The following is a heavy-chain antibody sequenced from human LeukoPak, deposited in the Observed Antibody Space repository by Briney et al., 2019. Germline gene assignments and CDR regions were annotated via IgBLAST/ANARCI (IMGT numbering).Heavy chain of an antibody. Sequence: GGSLRLSCAASGFTFSSYGMHWVRQAPGKGLEWVAVISYDGSNKYYADSVKGRFTISRDNSKNTLYLQMNSLRAEDTAVYYCAKELLVWGSYRPVDYWGQGTLVTVSS. CDR2: ISYDGSNK. CDR1: GFTFSSYG. CDR3: AKELLVWGSYRPVDY. J-gene: IGHJ4*02. D-gene: IGHD3-16*02. V-gene: IGHV3-30*18.